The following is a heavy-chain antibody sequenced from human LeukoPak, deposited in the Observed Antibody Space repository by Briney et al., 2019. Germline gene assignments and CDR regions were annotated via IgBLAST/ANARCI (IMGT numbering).Heavy chain of an antibody. V-gene: IGHV4-4*08. CDR3: ARNSCPSGSCYDNRGYFDY. Sequence: PETLSLTCTVSGGSISSYYWSWIRQPPGKGLEWIGRIYTSGSTNYNPPLKSRITISVDTSKNQFSLKLSSVTAADTAVYYCARNSCPSGSCYDNRGYFDYWGQGTLVTVSS. CDR2: IYTSGST. CDR1: GGSISSYY. J-gene: IGHJ4*02. D-gene: IGHD2-15*01.